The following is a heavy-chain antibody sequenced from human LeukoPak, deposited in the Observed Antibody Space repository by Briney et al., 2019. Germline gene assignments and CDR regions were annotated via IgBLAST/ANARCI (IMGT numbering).Heavy chain of an antibody. D-gene: IGHD3-22*01. CDR1: GYTFTGYY. Sequence: GASVKVSCKASGYTFTGYYMHWVRQAPGQGLEWMGWINPNSGGTNYAQKFQGRVTMTRDTSISTAYMELSRLRSDDTAVYYCARGLPVRGYDDDYWDREPWSSSPQ. CDR3: ARGLPVRGYDDDY. V-gene: IGHV1-2*02. CDR2: INPNSGGT. J-gene: IGHJ4*02.